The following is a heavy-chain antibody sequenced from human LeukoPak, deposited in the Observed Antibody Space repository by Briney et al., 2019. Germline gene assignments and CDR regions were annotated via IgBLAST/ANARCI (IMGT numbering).Heavy chain of an antibody. V-gene: IGHV3-23*01. D-gene: IGHD2-2*01. CDR2: ISDSGGSI. CDR1: GFTFSSYA. CDR3: ATRERYCSSTSCYEWFDP. J-gene: IGHJ5*02. Sequence: GGSLRLSCAASGFTFSSYAMSWVRQAPGKGLEWVSGISDSGGSIYYADSVKGRFTISRDNSKNTLYLQMNSLRAEDTAVYYCATRERYCSSTSCYEWFDPWGQGTLVTVSS.